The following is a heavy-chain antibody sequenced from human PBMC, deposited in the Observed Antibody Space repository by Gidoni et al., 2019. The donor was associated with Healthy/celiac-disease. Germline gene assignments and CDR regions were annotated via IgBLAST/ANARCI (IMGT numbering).Heavy chain of an antibody. Sequence: QVQLQQWGAGLLKPSETLSLTCAVYGGSFSGYYWSWIRQPPGKGLEWIGEINHSGSTNYNPSLKSRVTISVDTSKNQFSLKLSSVTAADTAVYYCATELAVAGHRGDYWGQGTLVTVSS. J-gene: IGHJ4*02. V-gene: IGHV4-34*01. CDR2: INHSGST. CDR3: ATELAVAGHRGDY. CDR1: GGSFSGYY. D-gene: IGHD6-19*01.